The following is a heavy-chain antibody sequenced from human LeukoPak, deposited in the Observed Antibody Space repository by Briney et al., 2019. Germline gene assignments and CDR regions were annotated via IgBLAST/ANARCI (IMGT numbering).Heavy chain of an antibody. CDR1: GFTFSSYS. CDR3: ARDRGVVAAYDAFDI. D-gene: IGHD2-15*01. Sequence: GGSLRLSCAASGFTFSSYSMNWVRQAPGKGLEWVSSINSSSSYIYYADSVKGRFTNSRDNAKNSLYLQMNSLRAEDTAVYYCARDRGVVAAYDAFDIWGQGTMVTVSS. J-gene: IGHJ3*02. CDR2: INSSSSYI. V-gene: IGHV3-21*01.